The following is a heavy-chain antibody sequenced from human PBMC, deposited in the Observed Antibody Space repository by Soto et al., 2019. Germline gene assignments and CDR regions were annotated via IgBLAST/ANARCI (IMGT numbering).Heavy chain of an antibody. Sequence: PSETLSLTCAVSGGSISSGGYSWSWIRQPPGKGLEWIGYIYHSGSTYYNPSLKSRVTISVDRSKNQFSLKLSSVTAADTAVYYCARVVGNYAYYFDYWGQGTLVTVSS. J-gene: IGHJ4*02. V-gene: IGHV4-30-2*01. CDR2: IYHSGST. CDR1: GGSISSGGYS. D-gene: IGHD4-4*01. CDR3: ARVVGNYAYYFDY.